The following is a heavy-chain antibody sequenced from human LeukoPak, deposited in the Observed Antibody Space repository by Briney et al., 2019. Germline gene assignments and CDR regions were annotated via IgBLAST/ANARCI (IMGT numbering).Heavy chain of an antibody. CDR2: IYSGGST. Sequence: GSLRLSCAASGFTVSSNYMSWVRQAPGKGLEWVSVIYSGGSTYYADSVKGRFTISRDNSKNTLYLQMNSLRAEDTAVYYCATQYYYGSGSYMDVWGQGTTVTVSS. J-gene: IGHJ6*03. CDR1: GFTVSSNY. CDR3: ATQYYYGSGSYMDV. D-gene: IGHD3-10*01. V-gene: IGHV3-53*01.